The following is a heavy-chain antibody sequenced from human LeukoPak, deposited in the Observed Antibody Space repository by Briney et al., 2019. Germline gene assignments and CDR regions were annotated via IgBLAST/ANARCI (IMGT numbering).Heavy chain of an antibody. J-gene: IGHJ4*02. CDR2: IYTSGNT. CDR1: GGSFSTYY. D-gene: IGHD6-19*01. CDR3: ARFGSGWWYNDY. V-gene: IGHV4-4*07. Sequence: PSETLSLTCTVSGGSFSTYYWSWIRQPAGKGLEWIGRIYTSGNTHYNPSLKSRVTISIDTSKNQFSLKLSSVTAADTAVYYCARFGSGWWYNDYWGQGTLVTVSS.